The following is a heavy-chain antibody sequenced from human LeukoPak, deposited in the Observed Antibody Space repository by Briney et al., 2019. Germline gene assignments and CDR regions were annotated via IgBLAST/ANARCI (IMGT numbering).Heavy chain of an antibody. CDR3: ARDGVTMVRGVIRAHNWFDP. Sequence: PSETLSLTYTVSGGSISSYYWSWIRQPAGKGLEWIGRIYTSGSTNYNPSLKSRVTMSVDTSKNQFSLKLSSVTAADTAVYYCARDGVTMVRGVIRAHNWFDPWGQGTLVTASS. CDR2: IYTSGST. CDR1: GGSISSYY. J-gene: IGHJ5*02. D-gene: IGHD3-10*01. V-gene: IGHV4-4*07.